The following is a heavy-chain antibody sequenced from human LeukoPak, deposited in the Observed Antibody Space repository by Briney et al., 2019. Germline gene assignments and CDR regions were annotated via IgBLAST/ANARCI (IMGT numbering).Heavy chain of an antibody. Sequence: GGSLRLSCAASGITFNGYWMHWVRQGPGKGLVWVSRINSDGSSISYADSVKGRFTISRDNAKNTLYLQMNSLRAEDTAVYYCARVANEYSYGYFLYWGQGALVTVSS. D-gene: IGHD5-18*01. V-gene: IGHV3-74*01. CDR3: ARVANEYSYGYFLY. CDR1: GITFNGYW. J-gene: IGHJ4*02. CDR2: INSDGSSI.